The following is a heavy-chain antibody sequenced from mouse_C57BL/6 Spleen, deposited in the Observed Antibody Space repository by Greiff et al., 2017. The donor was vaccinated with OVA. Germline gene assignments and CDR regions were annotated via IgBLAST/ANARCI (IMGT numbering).Heavy chain of an antibody. CDR1: GYTFTDYN. J-gene: IGHJ2*01. CDR3: ARDPYYSKYYFDY. CDR2: INPNNGGT. Sequence: VQLKQSGPELVKPGASVKMSCKASGYTFTDYNMHWVKQSHGKSLEWIGYINPNNGGTSYNQKFKGKATLTVNKSSSTAYMELRSLTSEDSAVYYCARDPYYSKYYFDYWGQGTTLTVSS. V-gene: IGHV1-22*01. D-gene: IGHD2-5*01.